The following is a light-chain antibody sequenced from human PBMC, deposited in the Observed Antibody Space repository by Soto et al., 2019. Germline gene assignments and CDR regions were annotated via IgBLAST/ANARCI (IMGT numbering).Light chain of an antibody. Sequence: DIQMTQSPSSLSASVGDRVTITCRASQSISTHLSWYLQKPGKAPRLLIYGASLLQSGVPSRFSGSGSGTDFTLTISSLQPEDFATYYCQQCYSAPHTFGQGTRVDI. J-gene: IGKJ1*01. CDR3: QQCYSAPHT. V-gene: IGKV1-39*01. CDR1: QSISTH. CDR2: GAS.